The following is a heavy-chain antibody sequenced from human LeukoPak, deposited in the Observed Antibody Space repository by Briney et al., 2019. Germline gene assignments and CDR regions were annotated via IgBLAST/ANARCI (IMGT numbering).Heavy chain of an antibody. CDR1: GGSITNNY. D-gene: IGHD6-6*01. J-gene: IGHJ4*02. Sequence: SETLSLTCTVSGGSITNNYWAWIRQPPGKGLEWIGYTHGSGNSNYNPSLRSRVTISIDTSKNQFSLKLTSVTAADTAVYYCAKDSVAARHQPPNFDYWGQGTLVTVSS. CDR3: AKDSVAARHQPPNFDY. CDR2: THGSGNS. V-gene: IGHV4-59*13.